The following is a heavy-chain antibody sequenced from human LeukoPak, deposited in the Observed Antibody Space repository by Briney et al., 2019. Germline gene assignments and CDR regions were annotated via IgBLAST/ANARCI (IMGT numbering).Heavy chain of an antibody. J-gene: IGHJ4*02. V-gene: IGHV4-34*01. CDR3: ARGFYDSSGYYYSPHKYYFDY. CDR1: GGSFSGYY. D-gene: IGHD3-22*01. Sequence: KSSETLSLTCAVYGGSFSGYYWSWIRQPPGKGLEWIGEINHSGSTNYNPSLKSRVTISVDTSKNQFSLKLSSVTAADTAVYYCARGFYDSSGYYYSPHKYYFDYWGQGTLVTVSS. CDR2: INHSGST.